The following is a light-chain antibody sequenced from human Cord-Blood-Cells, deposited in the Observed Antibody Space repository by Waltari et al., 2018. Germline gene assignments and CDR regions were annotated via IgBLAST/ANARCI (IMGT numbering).Light chain of an antibody. Sequence: QSALTQPASVSGSPGQSLTISCTGTSSDVGGYNYGSWYQQHPGKAPKLMIYAGSNRPSGVSNRFSGSKSGNTASLTISGLQAEDEADYYCSSYTSSSTLVYVFGTGTKVTVL. CDR2: AGS. CDR3: SSYTSSSTLVYV. V-gene: IGLV2-14*01. CDR1: SSDVGGYNY. J-gene: IGLJ1*01.